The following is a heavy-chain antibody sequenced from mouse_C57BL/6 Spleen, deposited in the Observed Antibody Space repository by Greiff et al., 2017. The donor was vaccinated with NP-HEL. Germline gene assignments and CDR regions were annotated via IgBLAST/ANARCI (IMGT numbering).Heavy chain of an antibody. J-gene: IGHJ4*01. D-gene: IGHD1-1*01. Sequence: QVHVKQPGAELVRPGSSVKLSCKASGYTFTSYWMHWVKQRPIQGLEWIGNIDPSDSETHYNQKFKDKATLTVDKSSSTAYMQLSSLTSEDSAVYYCARGIYYYGSSGAMDYWGQGTSVTVSS. CDR1: GYTFTSYW. CDR3: ARGIYYYGSSGAMDY. V-gene: IGHV1-52*01. CDR2: IDPSDSET.